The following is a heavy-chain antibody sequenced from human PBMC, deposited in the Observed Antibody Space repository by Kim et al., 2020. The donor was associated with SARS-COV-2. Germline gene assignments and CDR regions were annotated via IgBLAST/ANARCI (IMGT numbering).Heavy chain of an antibody. Sequence: SRVSISVDTSKNQFSLKLSSVTAADTAVYYCARDTRHGGNSFYYYYYMDVWGKGTTVTVSS. J-gene: IGHJ6*03. V-gene: IGHV4-31*02. D-gene: IGHD2-21*02. CDR3: ARDTRHGGNSFYYYYYMDV.